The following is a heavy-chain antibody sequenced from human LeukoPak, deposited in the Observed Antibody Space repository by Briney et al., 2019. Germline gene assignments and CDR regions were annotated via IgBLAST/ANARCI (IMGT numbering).Heavy chain of an antibody. V-gene: IGHV5-51*01. CDR1: GYSFTRSW. CDR2: IYPGDSET. J-gene: IGHJ4*02. D-gene: IGHD3-10*01. CDR3: ARGERGSGRYYFDF. Sequence: GESLKISCKGLGYSFTRSWTGWVRQMHGKGLEWMAIIYPGDSETRYSPSFQGQVTISADKSISTAYLQWSSLKASDTAMYYCARGERGSGRYYFDFWGQGTLVTVSS.